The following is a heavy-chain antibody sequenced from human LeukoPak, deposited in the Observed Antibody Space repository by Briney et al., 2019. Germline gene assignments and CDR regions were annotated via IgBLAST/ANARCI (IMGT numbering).Heavy chain of an antibody. D-gene: IGHD2-21*02. Sequence: PGGSLRLSCAASGFTFSSYAMSCVRQAPGKGLEWVSAISGSGGSTYYADSVKGRFTISRDNSKNTLYLQMNSLRAEDTAVYYCAKEKDFVVVTAYDYWGQGTLVTVSS. CDR3: AKEKDFVVVTAYDY. V-gene: IGHV3-23*01. CDR2: ISGSGGST. J-gene: IGHJ4*02. CDR1: GFTFSSYA.